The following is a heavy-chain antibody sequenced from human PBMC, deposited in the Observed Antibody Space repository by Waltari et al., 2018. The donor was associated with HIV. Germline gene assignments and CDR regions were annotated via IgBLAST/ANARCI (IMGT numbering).Heavy chain of an antibody. V-gene: IGHV4-61*02. CDR3: ARGIVGAKEKNNGMDV. CDR2: IYTSGST. CDR1: GGSISSGSYY. J-gene: IGHJ6*02. D-gene: IGHD1-26*01. Sequence: QVQLQESGPRLVKPSQTLSLTCPVSGGSISSGSYYWSWIRQPAGKGLEWIGRIYTSGSTNYNPSLKSRVTISVDTSRNEFSLRLSSVTAADTGVYYCARGIVGAKEKNNGMDVWGQGTTVTVSS.